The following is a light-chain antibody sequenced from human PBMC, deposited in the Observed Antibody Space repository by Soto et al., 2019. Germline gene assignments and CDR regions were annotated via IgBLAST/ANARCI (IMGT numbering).Light chain of an antibody. V-gene: IGKV3-20*01. CDR2: GAS. CDR1: QSVTNNY. Sequence: EIVLTQSPGTLSLSPGDGATLSGRASQSVTNNYLAWYQQKPGQAPRLLIYGASTRATGIPDRFSGSGSGTDFTLTISRLEPEVFAVFYCQQYGGSPLFTFGPGTRVDIK. J-gene: IGKJ3*01. CDR3: QQYGGSPLFT.